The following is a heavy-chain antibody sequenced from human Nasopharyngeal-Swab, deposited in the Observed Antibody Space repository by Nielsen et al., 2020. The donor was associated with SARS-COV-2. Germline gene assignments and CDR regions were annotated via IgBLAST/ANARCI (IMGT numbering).Heavy chain of an antibody. Sequence: WIRQPPGKGLEWIGSICYSGSTYYNPSLNSRVTISLDTSKNQFSLKVTSVTAADTAVYYCARARSAPRPQWLDYWGQGTLVTVSS. V-gene: IGHV4-39*07. D-gene: IGHD6-19*01. CDR2: ICYSGST. CDR3: ARARSAPRPQWLDY. J-gene: IGHJ4*02.